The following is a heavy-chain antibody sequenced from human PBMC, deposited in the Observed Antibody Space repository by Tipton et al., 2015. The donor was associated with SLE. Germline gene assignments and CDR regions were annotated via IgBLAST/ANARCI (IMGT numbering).Heavy chain of an antibody. V-gene: IGHV4-39*06. CDR2: IYYSGST. Sequence: TLSLTCTVSGGSISSSHYYWGWIRQPPGKGLEWIGTIYYSGSTYNNPSLKSRATISIHTSKNHFPLKLTSVTAADTAVYYCARVVGAPFRRDYTDVWGKGTAVTVSS. D-gene: IGHD1-26*01. CDR1: GGSISSSHYY. CDR3: ARVVGAPFRRDYTDV. J-gene: IGHJ6*03.